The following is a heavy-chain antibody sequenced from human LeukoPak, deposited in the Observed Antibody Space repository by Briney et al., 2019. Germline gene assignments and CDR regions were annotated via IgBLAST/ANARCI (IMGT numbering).Heavy chain of an antibody. D-gene: IGHD3-16*02. V-gene: IGHV4-34*01. CDR3: ARVRYYDYVWGSYRVSGAFDI. CDR2: INHSGST. J-gene: IGHJ3*02. Sequence: MSSETLSLTCAVYGGSFSGYYWSWIRQPPGKGLEWIGEINHSGSTNYNPSLKSRVTISVDTSKNQFSLKLSSVTAADTAVYYCARVRYYDYVWGSYRVSGAFDIWGQGTMVTVSS. CDR1: GGSFSGYY.